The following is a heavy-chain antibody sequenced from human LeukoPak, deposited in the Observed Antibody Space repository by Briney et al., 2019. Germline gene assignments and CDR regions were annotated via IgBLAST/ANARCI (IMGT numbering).Heavy chain of an antibody. D-gene: IGHD3-10*01. CDR2: IIPIFGTA. Sequence: ASVKVSCKASGGTFSSYAISWMRQAPGQGLEWMGGIIPIFGTANYAQKFQGRVTITADKSTSTAYMELSSLRSEDTAVYYCARDLISPNYGSGSYYLYYYYYGMDVWGKGTTVTVSS. CDR1: GGTFSSYA. CDR3: ARDLISPNYGSGSYYLYYYYYGMDV. V-gene: IGHV1-69*06. J-gene: IGHJ6*04.